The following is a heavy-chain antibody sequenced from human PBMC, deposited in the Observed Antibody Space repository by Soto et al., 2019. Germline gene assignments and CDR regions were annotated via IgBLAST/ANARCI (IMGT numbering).Heavy chain of an antibody. Sequence: PSETMSLTCTATGDSISSRSYDWGWIRQHPGKGLEWIESIYYSGSTYNNPSLRSRFSMSIDTSKDKIPLKLKAVTAAAPDLYFCARQRTSVVTQAYFDVWGPGSLVTGSS. CDR1: GDSISSRSYD. CDR2: IYYSGST. CDR3: ARQRTSVVTQAYFDV. J-gene: IGHJ4*02. D-gene: IGHD2-21*02. V-gene: IGHV4-39*01.